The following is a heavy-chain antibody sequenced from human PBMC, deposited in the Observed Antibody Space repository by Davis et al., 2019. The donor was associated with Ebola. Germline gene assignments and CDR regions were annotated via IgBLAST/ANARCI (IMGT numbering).Heavy chain of an antibody. CDR1: GGTFSSYT. CDR3: AREVDYYGSGSYWGV. CDR2: IIPILGIA. J-gene: IGHJ6*02. V-gene: IGHV1-69*04. Sequence: SVKVSCKASGGTFSSYTISWVRQAPGQGLEWMGRIIPILGIANYAQKFQGRVTITADKSTSTAYMELSSLRSEDTAVYYCAREVDYYGSGSYWGVWGQGTTVTVSS. D-gene: IGHD3-10*01.